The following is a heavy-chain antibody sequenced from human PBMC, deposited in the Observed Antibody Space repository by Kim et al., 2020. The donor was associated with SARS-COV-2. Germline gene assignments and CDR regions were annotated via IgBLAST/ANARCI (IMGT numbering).Heavy chain of an antibody. Sequence: GGSLRLSCAASGFTFSSSWMAWVRQAPRKGLEWVATIKQDESEKYYVDSVKGRFIISRDNAKNSLYLQMNSLRPEDTALYYCARGAGGKAPFDYWGQGAL. J-gene: IGHJ4*02. CDR2: IKQDESEK. CDR3: ARGAGGKAPFDY. CDR1: GFTFSSSW. D-gene: IGHD2-15*01. V-gene: IGHV3-7*01.